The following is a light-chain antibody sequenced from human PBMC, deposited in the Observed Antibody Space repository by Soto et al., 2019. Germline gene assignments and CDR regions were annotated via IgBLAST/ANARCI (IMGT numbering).Light chain of an antibody. Sequence: QSALTQPPSVSGSPGQSITISCTGSSSDVGGYNHVSWYQQHPGKAPKVIIYEVSKRPSGVAHRFSGSKSGNTASLTISGLQEEDDDYYHYCSFAGVSTFGVFGGGTKLTVL. CDR2: EVS. J-gene: IGLJ3*02. V-gene: IGLV2-23*02. CDR1: SSDVGGYNH. CDR3: CSFAGVSTFGV.